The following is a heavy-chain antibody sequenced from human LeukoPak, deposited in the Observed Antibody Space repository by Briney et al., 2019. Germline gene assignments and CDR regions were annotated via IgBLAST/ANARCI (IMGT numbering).Heavy chain of an antibody. CDR1: GGSISSYY. CDR2: IYTSGST. V-gene: IGHV4-4*07. Sequence: PSETLSLTCTVSGGSISSYYWSWIRQPAGKGLEWIGRIYTSGSTNYNPSLKSRVTMSVDTSKNQFSLKLSSVTAADTAVYYCARGGRGRSIAARLPPHYYYYMDVWGKGTTVTVSS. CDR3: ARGGRGRSIAARLPPHYYYYMDV. J-gene: IGHJ6*03. D-gene: IGHD6-6*01.